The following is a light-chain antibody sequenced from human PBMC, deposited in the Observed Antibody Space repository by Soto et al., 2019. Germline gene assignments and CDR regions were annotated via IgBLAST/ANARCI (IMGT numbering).Light chain of an antibody. Sequence: EIVMTQSPATLSVSPGERATLSCRASQSVSSNLAWYQQKPGQAPRLLIYGASTRATGIPARFSGSGSGTEVTLTISSLQSEDFAVYYCHQYYNWPRTFGQGTKVEIK. CDR3: HQYYNWPRT. V-gene: IGKV3-15*01. J-gene: IGKJ1*01. CDR2: GAS. CDR1: QSVSSN.